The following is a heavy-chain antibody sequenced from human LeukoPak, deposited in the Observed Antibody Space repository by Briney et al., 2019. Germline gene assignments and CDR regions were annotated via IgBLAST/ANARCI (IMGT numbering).Heavy chain of an antibody. CDR1: GGSISSYY. Sequence: SETLSLTCTVSGGSISSYYWSWIRQPPGKGLAWIGYIYYSGSTNYNPSLKSRVTISVDTSKNQFSLTLSSVTAADTAVYYCARAVRREFYSSSYWYFDLWGRGTLVTVSS. CDR3: ARAVRREFYSSSYWYFDL. CDR2: IYYSGST. V-gene: IGHV4-59*01. J-gene: IGHJ2*01. D-gene: IGHD6-13*01.